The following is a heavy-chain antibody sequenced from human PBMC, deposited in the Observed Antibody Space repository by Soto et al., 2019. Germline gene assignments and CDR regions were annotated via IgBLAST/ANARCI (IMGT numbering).Heavy chain of an antibody. D-gene: IGHD3-9*01. J-gene: IGHJ4*02. CDR2: IYHSGST. V-gene: IGHV4-30-2*01. CDR1: GGSISSGGYS. CDR3: ARGDYDILTGYYIFDY. Sequence: PSETLSLTCAVSGGSISSGGYSWSWIRQPPGKGLEWIGYIYHSGSTYYNPSLKSRVTISVDRSKNQFSLKLSSVTAADTAVYYCARGDYDILTGYYIFDYRGPGTLVTVSS.